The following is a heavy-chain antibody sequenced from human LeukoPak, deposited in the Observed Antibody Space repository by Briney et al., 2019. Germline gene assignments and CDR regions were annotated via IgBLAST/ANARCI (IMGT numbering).Heavy chain of an antibody. CDR3: ARGRLYDSSGYSIDY. CDR1: GGXFSGYY. V-gene: IGHV4-34*01. CDR2: INHSGST. J-gene: IGHJ4*02. D-gene: IGHD3-22*01. Sequence: SETLSLTCAVYGGXFSGYYCSWIRQPPGKGLEWIGEINHSGSTNYNPSLKSRVTISVDTSKNQFSLKLSSVTAADTAVYYCARGRLYDSSGYSIDYWGQGTLVTVSS.